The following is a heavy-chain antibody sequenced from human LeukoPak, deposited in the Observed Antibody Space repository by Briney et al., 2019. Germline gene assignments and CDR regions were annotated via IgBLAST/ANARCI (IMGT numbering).Heavy chain of an antibody. CDR2: IYTSGST. CDR1: GGSISSYY. J-gene: IGHJ4*02. V-gene: IGHV4-4*07. CDR3: ARETRSGSYYFDY. Sequence: SETLSLTCTVSGGSISSYYWSWIRQPAGKGLEWIGRIYTSGSTIYNPSLKSRVTISVDKSKNQFSLKLSSVTAADTAVYYCARETRSGSYYFDYWGQGTLVTVSS. D-gene: IGHD1-26*01.